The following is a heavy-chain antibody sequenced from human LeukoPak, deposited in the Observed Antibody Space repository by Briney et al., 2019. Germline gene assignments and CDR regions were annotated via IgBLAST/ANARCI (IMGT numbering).Heavy chain of an antibody. CDR3: ASPHLGGDAFDI. D-gene: IGHD3-16*01. CDR2: IYYSGST. CDR1: GGSISSSSYY. V-gene: IGHV4-39*01. J-gene: IGHJ3*02. Sequence: PSETLSLTCTVSGGSISSSSYYWGWIRQPPGKGLEWIGSIYYSGSTYYNPSLKSRVTMSVDTSKNQFSLKLSSVTAADTAVYYCASPHLGGDAFDIWGQGTMVTVSS.